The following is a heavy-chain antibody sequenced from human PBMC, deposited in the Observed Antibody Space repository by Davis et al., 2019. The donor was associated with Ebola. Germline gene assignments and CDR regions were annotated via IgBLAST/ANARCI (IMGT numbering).Heavy chain of an antibody. CDR1: GFTFSSYG. CDR3: ARVDDTNGLNWFDP. V-gene: IGHV3-30*02. J-gene: IGHJ5*02. D-gene: IGHD2-8*01. CDR2: IRYDGSNK. Sequence: GESLKISCAASGFTFSSYGMHWVRQAPGKGLEWVAFIRYDGSNKYYADSVKGRFTISKDNAKNTVYLQMNSLRAEDTAVYYCARVDDTNGLNWFDPWGQGTLVTVSS.